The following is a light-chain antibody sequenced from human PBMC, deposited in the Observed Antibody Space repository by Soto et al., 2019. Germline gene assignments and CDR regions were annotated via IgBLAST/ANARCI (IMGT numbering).Light chain of an antibody. J-gene: IGKJ4*01. V-gene: IGKV4-1*01. CDR2: WAS. CDR1: QSVLYSSNNKNY. Sequence: DIVMTQSPDSLAVSLGERATINRKSSQSVLYSSNNKNYLAWYQQKPGQPPKLLIYWASTRQSGVPDRFSGSGSGTALTITVRSLQAADVGGYYCPQYDTTPRTSGGGTTGEIK. CDR3: PQYDTTPRT.